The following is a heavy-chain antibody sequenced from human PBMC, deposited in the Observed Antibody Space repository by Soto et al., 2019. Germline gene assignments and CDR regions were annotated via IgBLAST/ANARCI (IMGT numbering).Heavy chain of an antibody. D-gene: IGHD6-13*01. V-gene: IGHV3-23*01. J-gene: IGHJ5*02. CDR1: GFTFSNYA. CDR3: AKGVDSSRWRKWFDH. CDR2: IRGGGSSK. Sequence: EVQLLESGGGLVQPGGSLRLSCAASGFTFSNYAMTWVRQAPGKGLEWVSGIRGGGSSKYYADSVKGRFTISRDNSKNTLFLQMNSLRAEDTAVYYCAKGVDSSRWRKWFDHWGQGTLVTVSS.